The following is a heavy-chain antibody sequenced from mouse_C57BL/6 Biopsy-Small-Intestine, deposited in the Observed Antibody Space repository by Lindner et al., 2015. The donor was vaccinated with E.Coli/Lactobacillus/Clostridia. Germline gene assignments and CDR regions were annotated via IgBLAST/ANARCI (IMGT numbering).Heavy chain of an antibody. Sequence: SVKVSCKASGYTFTSYYMHWVRQAPGQGLEYMGMISPSGGNTWYEQKFQGRVTMTRDTSTSTVFMELSSLRSEDTAVYYCGTERHSGNYSHTSFAEYWGQGTLVTVS. V-gene: IGHV1-64*01. D-gene: IGHD2-1*01. J-gene: IGHJ3*01. CDR1: GYTFTSYY. CDR2: ISPSGGNT. CDR3: GTERHSGNYSHTSFAEY.